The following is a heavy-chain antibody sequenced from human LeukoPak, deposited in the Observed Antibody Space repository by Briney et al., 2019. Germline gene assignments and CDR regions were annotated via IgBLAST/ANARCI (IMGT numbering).Heavy chain of an antibody. CDR3: TKDDRFFGSYSDS. D-gene: IGHD3-3*01. CDR1: GFSFPKFA. Sequence: GGALGLSCAASGFSFPKFAMNGTRQSPARGREWVATVLSDEDSQYYADSVKGRFSISRDTSTSTLDLQMNSLRPEDTAIYYCTKDDRFFGSYSDSWGQGTLVTVSS. V-gene: IGHV3-30*18. J-gene: IGHJ4*02. CDR2: VLSDEDSQ.